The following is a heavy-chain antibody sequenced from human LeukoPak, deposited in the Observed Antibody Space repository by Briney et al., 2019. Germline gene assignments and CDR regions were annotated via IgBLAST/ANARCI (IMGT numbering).Heavy chain of an antibody. D-gene: IGHD5-18*01. CDR1: GFTYSSHN. CDR3: ARDQGYSYGHSFDY. Sequence: GGSQRLSCAASGFTYSSHNMHWVRQAPGKGLEWVALILYDGSNEYYADSVKGRFTISRDSSKSTLYLQMNSLRADDTAMYYCARDQGYSYGHSFDYWGQGTLVTVSS. V-gene: IGHV3-30*03. J-gene: IGHJ4*02. CDR2: ILYDGSNE.